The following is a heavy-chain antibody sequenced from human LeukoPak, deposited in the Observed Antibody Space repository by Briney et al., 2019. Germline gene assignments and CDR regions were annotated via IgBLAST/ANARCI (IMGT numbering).Heavy chain of an antibody. CDR3: AKDRSDYGDYDYYMDV. V-gene: IGHV3-23*01. CDR2: ISGSGGST. CDR1: GFPFSRFY. Sequence: GGSLRLSCAVSGFPFSRFYMSWIRQAPGKGLEWVSAISGSGGSTYYADSVKGRFTISRDNSKNTLYLQMNSLRAEDTAVYYCAKDRSDYGDYDYYMDVWGKGTTVTVSS. J-gene: IGHJ6*03. D-gene: IGHD4-17*01.